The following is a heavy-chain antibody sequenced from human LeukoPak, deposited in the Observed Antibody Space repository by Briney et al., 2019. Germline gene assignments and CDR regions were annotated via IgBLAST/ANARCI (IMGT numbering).Heavy chain of an antibody. V-gene: IGHV4-4*02. J-gene: IGHJ4*02. CDR1: GGSISSSNW. CDR3: ASLPRSGWYGRPLDY. CDR2: IYHSGST. D-gene: IGHD6-19*01. Sequence: SGTLSLTCAVSGGSISSSNWWSWVRQPPGKGLEWIGEIYHSGSTNYNPSLKSRVTISVDKSKNQFSLKLSSVTAADTAVYYCASLPRSGWYGRPLDYWGQGTLVTVSS.